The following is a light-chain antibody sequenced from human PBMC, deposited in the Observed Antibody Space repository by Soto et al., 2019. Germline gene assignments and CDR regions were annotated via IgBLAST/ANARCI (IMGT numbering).Light chain of an antibody. CDR1: SSDVGGYNY. CDR3: QSYDNTLKGCV. Sequence: QSVLTQPASVSGSPGQSITIFCTGTSSDVGGYNYVSWYQQHPGTAPKLMIYDVSNRPSGVPDRFSGSKSGSSASLAITGLQAEDEAEYYCQSYDNTLKGCVFGTGTKVTVL. V-gene: IGLV2-14*01. J-gene: IGLJ1*01. CDR2: DVS.